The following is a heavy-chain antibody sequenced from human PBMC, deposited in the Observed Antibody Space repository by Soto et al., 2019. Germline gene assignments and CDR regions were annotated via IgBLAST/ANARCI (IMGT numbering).Heavy chain of an antibody. D-gene: IGHD3-3*01. Sequence: EVHLLESGGGLVQPGGSLRLSCSASGFTFRSYAMSWVRQAPGKGLEWVSGISGGGSDTYYSDSVRGRFTISRDNSKNTLYLQMYSLRVEDSAVYFCAKDDSLEWFFPLDAWGQGTLVTVSS. V-gene: IGHV3-23*01. CDR3: AKDDSLEWFFPLDA. CDR2: ISGGGSDT. J-gene: IGHJ5*02. CDR1: GFTFRSYA.